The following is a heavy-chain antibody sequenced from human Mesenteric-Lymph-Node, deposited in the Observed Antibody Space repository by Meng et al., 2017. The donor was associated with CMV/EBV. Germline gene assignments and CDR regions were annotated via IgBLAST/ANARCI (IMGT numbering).Heavy chain of an antibody. CDR1: GFTVSSNY. Sequence: GGSLRLSCAASGFTVSSNYMSWVRQAPGKGLEWVSVIYSGGSTYYADSVKGRFTISRDNSKNTLYLQMNSLRAEDTAVYYCAKGRPAAFLNWFDPWGQGTLVTVSS. V-gene: IGHV3-53*01. D-gene: IGHD2-2*01. J-gene: IGHJ5*02. CDR2: IYSGGST. CDR3: AKGRPAAFLNWFDP.